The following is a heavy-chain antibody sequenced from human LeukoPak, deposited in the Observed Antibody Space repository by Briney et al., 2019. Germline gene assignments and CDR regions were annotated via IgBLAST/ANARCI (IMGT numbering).Heavy chain of an antibody. CDR3: ARLLRIAVPGTLAGY. D-gene: IGHD6-19*01. Sequence: PSETLSLTCTVSGGSISSSSYYWGWIRQPPGKGLEWIGSIYYSGSTYYNPSLKSRVTISVDTSKNQFSLKLSSVTAADTAVYYCARLLRIAVPGTLAGYWGQGTLITVSS. J-gene: IGHJ4*02. CDR2: IYYSGST. V-gene: IGHV4-39*01. CDR1: GGSISSSSYY.